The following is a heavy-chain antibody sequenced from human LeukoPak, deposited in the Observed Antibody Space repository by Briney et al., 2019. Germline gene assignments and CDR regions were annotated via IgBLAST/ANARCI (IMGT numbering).Heavy chain of an antibody. CDR2: ISGSRT. D-gene: IGHD4-17*01. Sequence: GGSLRLSCAASGLTFSSYAMSWVRQAPGKGLEWVSAISGSRTYYADSVKGRFTISRDNSKNTLSLQMNSLRAEDTAVYYCAKVFRKDGDFHLFDYWGQGTLVTVSS. CDR3: AKVFRKDGDFHLFDY. V-gene: IGHV3-23*01. J-gene: IGHJ4*02. CDR1: GLTFSSYA.